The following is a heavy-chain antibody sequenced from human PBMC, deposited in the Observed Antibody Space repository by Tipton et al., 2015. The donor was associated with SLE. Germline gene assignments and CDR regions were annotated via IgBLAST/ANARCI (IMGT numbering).Heavy chain of an antibody. CDR3: AKGTSSGYYLDAFDV. CDR2: IYSGGDT. D-gene: IGHD6-19*01. CDR1: GFICSSYG. Sequence: SLRLSCAASGFICSSYGMSWVRQAPGKGLEWVSVIYSGGDTYYADSVKGRFTVSRDNSKNTLFLEMDSLRAEDTATYFCAKGTSSGYYLDAFDVWGQGTMVTVSS. V-gene: IGHV3-23*03. J-gene: IGHJ3*01.